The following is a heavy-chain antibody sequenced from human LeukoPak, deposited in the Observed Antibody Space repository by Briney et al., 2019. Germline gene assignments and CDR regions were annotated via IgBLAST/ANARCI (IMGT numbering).Heavy chain of an antibody. CDR3: AKDLTPDLWFGPSAFDI. D-gene: IGHD3-10*01. CDR1: GFTFSSYN. J-gene: IGHJ3*02. V-gene: IGHV3-21*04. CDR2: ITSDSSYV. Sequence: GGSLRLSCAASGFTFSSYNMNWVRQAPGKGLEWVSSITSDSSYVFYADSVKGRFTISRDNSKNTLYLQMNSLRAEDTAVYYCAKDLTPDLWFGPSAFDIWGQGTMVTVSS.